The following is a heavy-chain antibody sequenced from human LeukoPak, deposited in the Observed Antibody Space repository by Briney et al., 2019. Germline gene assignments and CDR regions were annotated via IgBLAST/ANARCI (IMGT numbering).Heavy chain of an antibody. D-gene: IGHD1-1*01. J-gene: IGHJ4*02. CDR2: ISYDGSNK. Sequence: GSLRLSCAASGFTFSSYGMHWVRQAPGKGLEWVAVISYDGSNKYYADSVKGRFTISRDNSKTTLYVQMNSLRAEDTAVYYCAREGTGTIDYWGQGTLVTVSS. CDR3: AREGTGTIDY. V-gene: IGHV3-30*03. CDR1: GFTFSSYG.